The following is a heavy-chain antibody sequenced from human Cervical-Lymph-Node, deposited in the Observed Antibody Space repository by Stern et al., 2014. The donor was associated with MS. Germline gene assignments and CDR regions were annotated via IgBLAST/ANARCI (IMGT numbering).Heavy chain of an antibody. CDR1: GGSISNKYSY. J-gene: IGHJ4*02. Sequence: VQLVESGPGLVKPSQTLSLTCTVSGGSISNKYSYWSWVGPPPGKGRECIGYIYESGDNYYNPSLNSRGVISVDTSKNQFSLKLNSVTAADTAVYYCARALRTTRPDTSYYIDSWGQGTLVTVSS. CDR2: IYESGDN. CDR3: ARALRTTRPDTSYYIDS. D-gene: IGHD6-6*01. V-gene: IGHV4-30-4*01.